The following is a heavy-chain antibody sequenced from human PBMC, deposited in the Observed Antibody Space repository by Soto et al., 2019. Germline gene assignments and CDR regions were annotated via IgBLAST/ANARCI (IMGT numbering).Heavy chain of an antibody. CDR3: ARDPSVYCGGGSCPSFFDS. Sequence: ASVKVSCKASGYTFTTYAITWVRQAPGHGLEWMGWISAYNGNTNYAQRLQGRVTMTTDTSTSTAYMELRSLRSDDTAVYYCARDPSVYCGGGSCPSFFDSWGQGTLVTV. J-gene: IGHJ4*02. V-gene: IGHV1-18*01. D-gene: IGHD2-15*01. CDR2: ISAYNGNT. CDR1: GYTFTTYA.